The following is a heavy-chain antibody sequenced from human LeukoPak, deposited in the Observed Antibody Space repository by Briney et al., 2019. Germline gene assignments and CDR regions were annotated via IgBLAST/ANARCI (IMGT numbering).Heavy chain of an antibody. V-gene: IGHV1-2*02. Sequence: ASVKVSCKASGYTFTGYYMHWVRQAPGQGLEWMGWINPNSGGTNYAQKFQGRVTMTRDTSTSTVYMELSSLRSEDTAVYYCARGLRRRNSGSYREFDYWGQGTLVTVSS. D-gene: IGHD1-26*01. CDR3: ARGLRRRNSGSYREFDY. CDR1: GYTFTGYY. CDR2: INPNSGGT. J-gene: IGHJ4*02.